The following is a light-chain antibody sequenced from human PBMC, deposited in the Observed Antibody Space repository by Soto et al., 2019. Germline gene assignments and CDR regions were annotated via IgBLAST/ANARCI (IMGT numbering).Light chain of an antibody. CDR3: CSYAGSSTLVV. V-gene: IGLV2-23*01. CDR2: EGS. CDR1: SSDVGSYNL. J-gene: IGLJ2*01. Sequence: QSALTQPASVSGSLGHSITISCTGTSSDVGSYNLVSWYQQHPGKAPKLMIYEGSKRPSGVSNRFSGSKSGNTASLTISGLQAEDEADYYCCSYAGSSTLVVFGGGTKLTVL.